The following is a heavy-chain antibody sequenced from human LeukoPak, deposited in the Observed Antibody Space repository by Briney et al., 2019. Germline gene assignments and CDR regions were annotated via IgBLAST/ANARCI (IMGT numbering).Heavy chain of an antibody. CDR1: GGSMSSYY. J-gene: IGHJ4*02. V-gene: IGHV4-59*01. CDR2: IHYSGST. Sequence: PSETLSLTCTVSGGSMSSYYWSWIRQPPGKGLEWIGYIHYSGSTNYNPSLKSRITISIDTSKNQFSLKLNSVTAADTAVYYCARGKRWSHFDSWGQGTLVTVSS. CDR3: ARGKRWSHFDS. D-gene: IGHD5-24*01.